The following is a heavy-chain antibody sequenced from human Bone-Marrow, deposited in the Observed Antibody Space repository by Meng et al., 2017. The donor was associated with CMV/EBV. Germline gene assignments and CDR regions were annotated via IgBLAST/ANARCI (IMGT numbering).Heavy chain of an antibody. CDR3: ARDRGSLASNWFDP. Sequence: ASVKVSCKASGYTFTSYGISWVRQAPGQGLEWMGWISAYNGNTNYAQKLQGRVTMTTDTSTSTAYMELRSLRSDDTAMYYCARDRGSLASNWFDPWGQGTLVTVSS. CDR1: GYTFTSYG. D-gene: IGHD5-12*01. CDR2: ISAYNGNT. V-gene: IGHV1-18*01. J-gene: IGHJ5*02.